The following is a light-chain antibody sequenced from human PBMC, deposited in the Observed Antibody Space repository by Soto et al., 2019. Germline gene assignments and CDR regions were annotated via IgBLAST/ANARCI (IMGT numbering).Light chain of an antibody. Sequence: EIVMTQSPATLSVSPGERATLSCRASQGVGSTLAWYQQKPGQTPKLLIYDASTRATGVPARFSGGGSGTEFTLTINSLQSEDFAVYHCQRYNRWPLSFGGGTKVDIK. V-gene: IGKV3-15*01. J-gene: IGKJ4*01. CDR3: QRYNRWPLS. CDR2: DAS. CDR1: QGVGST.